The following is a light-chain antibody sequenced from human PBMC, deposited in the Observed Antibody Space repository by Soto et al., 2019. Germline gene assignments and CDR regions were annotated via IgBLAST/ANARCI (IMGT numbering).Light chain of an antibody. CDR1: QSVSSK. CDR3: QQRSNWPPY. Sequence: EIVLTEPPVTPPVSPGERATLSCRASQSVSSKLTWYQQKPGQAPRLLIYDASNRATGIPARFSGSGSGTDFTLTISSLEPEDFAVYYCQQRSNWPPYFGGGTKVDI. CDR2: DAS. J-gene: IGKJ4*01. V-gene: IGKV3-11*01.